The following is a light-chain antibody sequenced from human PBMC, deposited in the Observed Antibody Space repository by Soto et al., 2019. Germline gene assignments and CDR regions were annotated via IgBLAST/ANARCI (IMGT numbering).Light chain of an antibody. V-gene: IGLV2-8*01. CDR2: EVS. CDR1: SSDVGGYNY. Sequence: SVLTQPPSASGSPGQSVTISCTGTSSDVGGYNYVSWYQQHPGKAPKLMIHEVSKRPSGVPDRFSGSKSGNTASLTVSGLQAEDEADYYCSSFAGNNIYVFGTGTKVTVL. J-gene: IGLJ1*01. CDR3: SSFAGNNIYV.